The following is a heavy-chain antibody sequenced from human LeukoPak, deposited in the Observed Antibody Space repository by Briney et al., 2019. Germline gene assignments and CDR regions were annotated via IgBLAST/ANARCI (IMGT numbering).Heavy chain of an antibody. CDR2: ISAYNGNT. D-gene: IGHD3-10*01. J-gene: IGHJ4*02. CDR1: GYTFTSYG. V-gene: IGHV1-18*01. CDR3: ARVETYYYGSGSYPS. Sequence: ASVKVSCKASGYTFTSYGISWVRQAPGQGLEWMGWISAYNGNTNYAQKLQGRVTMTTDTSTSTAYMELRSLRSDDTAVYYCARVETYYYGSGSYPSWGQGTLVTVSS.